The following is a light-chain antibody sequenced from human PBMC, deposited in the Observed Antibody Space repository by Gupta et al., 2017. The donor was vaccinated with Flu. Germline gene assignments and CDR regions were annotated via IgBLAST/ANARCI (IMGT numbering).Light chain of an antibody. CDR3: QQHGIRPPVT. CDR2: DAS. CDR1: QTVSNY. J-gene: IGKJ5*01. V-gene: IGKV3-11*01. Sequence: GTLYLSTGERATRSCVASQTVSNYLAWYQQKPGQAPRLLIYDASNRDTGIPARFSGSGSGTEFTLTISSLEPEDFAVYYGQQHGIRPPVTFGQGTQLEIK.